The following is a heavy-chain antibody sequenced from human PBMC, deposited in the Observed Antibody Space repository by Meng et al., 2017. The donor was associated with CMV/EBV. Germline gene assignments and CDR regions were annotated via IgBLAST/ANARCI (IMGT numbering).Heavy chain of an antibody. CDR2: INSDGSST. Sequence: LSCAASGFTCSSYWMHWVRQAPGKGLVWVSRINSDGSSTSYADSVKGRFTISRDNAKNTLYLQMNSLRAEDTAVYYCARGDYPYYFDYWGQGTLVTVSS. D-gene: IGHD3-16*01. CDR1: GFTCSSYW. CDR3: ARGDYPYYFDY. V-gene: IGHV3-74*01. J-gene: IGHJ4*02.